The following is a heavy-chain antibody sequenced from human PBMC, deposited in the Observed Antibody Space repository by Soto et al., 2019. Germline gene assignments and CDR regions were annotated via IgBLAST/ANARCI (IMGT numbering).Heavy chain of an antibody. D-gene: IGHD3-22*01. J-gene: IGHJ4*02. V-gene: IGHV3-33*08. CDR2: IWYDGSNK. CDR3: ARDSLYYYDSSGYSGLDY. Sequence: GGSLRLSCAASGFTFSSYAMHWFRQAPGKGLEWVAVIWYDGSNKYYADSVKGRFTISRDNSKNTLYLQMNSLRAEDTAVYYCARDSLYYYDSSGYSGLDYWGQGTLVTVSS. CDR1: GFTFSSYA.